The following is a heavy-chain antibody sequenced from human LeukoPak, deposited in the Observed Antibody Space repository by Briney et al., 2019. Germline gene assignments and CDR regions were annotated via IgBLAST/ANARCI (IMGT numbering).Heavy chain of an antibody. J-gene: IGHJ3*02. CDR1: GYTFTSYG. D-gene: IGHD3-9*01. CDR2: ISAYNGNT. V-gene: IGHV1-18*01. CDR3: ARDIITYYDILGVRDGDAFDI. Sequence: GASVKVSCKASGYTFTSYGISWVRQAPGQGLEWMGWISAYNGNTNYAQKLQGRVTMTTDTSTSTAYMELRSLRSDDTAVYYCARDIITYYDILGVRDGDAFDIWGQGTMVTVSS.